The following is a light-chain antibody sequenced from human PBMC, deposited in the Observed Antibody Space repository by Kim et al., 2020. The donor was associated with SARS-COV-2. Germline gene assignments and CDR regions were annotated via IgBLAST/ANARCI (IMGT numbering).Light chain of an antibody. CDR2: AAS. V-gene: IGKV1-39*01. CDR1: QSISSY. CDR3: QQSYSTPRFT. J-gene: IGKJ3*01. Sequence: SVGDRVTITCRASQSISSYLNWYQQKPGKAPKLLIYAASSLQSGVPSRFSGSGSGTEFTLTISSLQPEDFATYYCQQSYSTPRFTFGPGTKVDIK.